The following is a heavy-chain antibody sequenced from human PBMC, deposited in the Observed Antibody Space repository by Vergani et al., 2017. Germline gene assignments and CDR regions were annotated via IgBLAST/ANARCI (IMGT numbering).Heavy chain of an antibody. Sequence: QVQLQQWGAGLLKPSETLSLTCAVYGGSFSGYYWSWIRQPPGKGLEWIGEINHSGSTNYNPSLKSRVTISVDTSKNQFSLKLSSVTAADTAVYYCARDDCSGGSCQPFDIWGQGTMVTVSS. J-gene: IGHJ3*02. V-gene: IGHV4-34*01. D-gene: IGHD2-15*01. CDR2: INHSGST. CDR3: ARDDCSGGSCQPFDI. CDR1: GGSFSGYY.